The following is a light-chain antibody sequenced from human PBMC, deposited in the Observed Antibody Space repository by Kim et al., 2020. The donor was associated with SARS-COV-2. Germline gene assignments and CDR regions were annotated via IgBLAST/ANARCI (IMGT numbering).Light chain of an antibody. CDR1: KLGDKY. CDR2: QDS. CDR3: QAWDSSTWV. J-gene: IGLJ3*02. Sequence: VCPGQTASITCAGDKLGDKYACWDQQKPGRSPVRVSYQDSKRPSGSPERFSGSNSGNTATLTISGTQAMEEADYYCQAWDSSTWVFGGGTRLTVL. V-gene: IGLV3-1*01.